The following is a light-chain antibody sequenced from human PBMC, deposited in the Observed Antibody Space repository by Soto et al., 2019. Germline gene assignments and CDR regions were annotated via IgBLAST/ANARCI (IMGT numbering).Light chain of an antibody. CDR1: SSNVGSIF. V-gene: IGLV1-47*01. CDR3: QSYDRSLRACV. Sequence: QSVLTQPPSVSGTPGQSVTISCSASSSNVGSIFVYWYQQIPGTAPKLLIFRNNQRPSGVPDRFSGSKSGTSASLAISGLRSEDESDYYCQSYDRSLRACVFGTGTKVTVL. CDR2: RNN. J-gene: IGLJ1*01.